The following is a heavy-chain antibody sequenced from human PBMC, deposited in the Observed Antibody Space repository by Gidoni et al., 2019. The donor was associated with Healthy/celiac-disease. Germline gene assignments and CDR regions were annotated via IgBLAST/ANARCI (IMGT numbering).Heavy chain of an antibody. J-gene: IGHJ4*02. CDR2: ISYSGST. D-gene: IGHD6-25*01. Sequence: VQLQESGPGLVTPSETLSLTCTVSGGSVSIGRYYWSWIRQPPGKGLEWIGYISYSGSTNYNPSLKSRGTISVDTSKNQFSLKLSSVTAADTAVYYCARSITAFDYWGQGTLVTVSS. V-gene: IGHV4-61*01. CDR1: GGSVSIGRYY. CDR3: ARSITAFDY.